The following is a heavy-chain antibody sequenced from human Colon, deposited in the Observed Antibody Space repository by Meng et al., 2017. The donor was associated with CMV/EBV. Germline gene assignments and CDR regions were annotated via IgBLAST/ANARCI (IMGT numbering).Heavy chain of an antibody. V-gene: IGHV3-30*04. Sequence: GGSLRLSCSTSGFTFDSYAMHCVRQTPGKGLEWVALISFDGRNTYYADSVKGRFTISRDNFKVALYLHLNTVRPEDTAVYYCARAGLSLHNYLDYWGQGTLVTVSS. J-gene: IGHJ4*02. CDR2: ISFDGRNT. CDR1: GFTFDSYA. D-gene: IGHD2/OR15-2a*01. CDR3: ARAGLSLHNYLDY.